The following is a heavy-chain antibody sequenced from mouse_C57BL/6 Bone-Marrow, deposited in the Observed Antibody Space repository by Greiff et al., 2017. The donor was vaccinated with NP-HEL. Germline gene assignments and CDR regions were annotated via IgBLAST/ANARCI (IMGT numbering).Heavy chain of an antibody. J-gene: IGHJ2*01. V-gene: IGHV1-15*01. CDR3: TSQFITTGYYFDY. Sequence: QVQLQQSGAELVRPGASVTLSCKASGYTFTDYEMHWVKQTPVHGLEWIGAIDPETGGTAYNQKFKGKAILTADKSSSTAYMELRSLTSEDSAVYYCTSQFITTGYYFDYWGQGTTLTGSS. D-gene: IGHD1-1*01. CDR2: IDPETGGT. CDR1: GYTFTDYE.